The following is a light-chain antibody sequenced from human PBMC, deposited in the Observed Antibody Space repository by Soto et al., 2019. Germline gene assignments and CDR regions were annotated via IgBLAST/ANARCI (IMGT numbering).Light chain of an antibody. J-gene: IGKJ4*01. Sequence: DIVMTQSPDSLAVSLGERATINCKSSQSVLYSSNNKNYLAWYQQKPGQPPKLLIYWASTRESGVPDRFSGSRSGTDFSLTSSSLQDEDVAVYYCQQYYSTPVTFGGGTNVPIK. V-gene: IGKV4-1*01. CDR2: WAS. CDR1: QSVLYSSNNKNY. CDR3: QQYYSTPVT.